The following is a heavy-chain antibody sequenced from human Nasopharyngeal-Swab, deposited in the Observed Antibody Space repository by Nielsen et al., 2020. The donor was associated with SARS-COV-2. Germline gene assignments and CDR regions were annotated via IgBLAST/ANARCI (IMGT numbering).Heavy chain of an antibody. V-gene: IGHV4-39*01. CDR3: ARLNYDFGGLYGVDV. J-gene: IGHJ6*02. D-gene: IGHD3-3*01. CDR2: IYYTGST. CDR1: GGSISSHSYY. Sequence: GSLRLSCTVSGGSISSHSYYWAWIRKPPGKGPEWIGHIYYTGSTHCNPSLRSRVTTSVDTSKNQFSLELRSVTAADTGVYFCARLNYDFGGLYGVDVWGQGTTVTVSS.